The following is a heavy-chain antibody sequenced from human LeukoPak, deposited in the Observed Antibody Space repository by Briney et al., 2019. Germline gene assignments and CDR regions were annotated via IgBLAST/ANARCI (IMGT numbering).Heavy chain of an antibody. CDR1: GGTFSNYA. J-gene: IGHJ4*02. D-gene: IGHD3-10*01. CDR2: IIPIFGTA. Sequence: ASVKVSCKASGGTFSNYAISWVRQAPGQGLEWMGGIIPIFGTANYAQKFRGRVTITADKSTRTAYMELSSLRSEDTAVYYCASKYGSGMTGFDYWGQGTLVTVSS. V-gene: IGHV1-69*06. CDR3: ASKYGSGMTGFDY.